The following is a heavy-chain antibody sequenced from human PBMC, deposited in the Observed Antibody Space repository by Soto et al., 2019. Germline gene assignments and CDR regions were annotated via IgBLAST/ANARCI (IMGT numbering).Heavy chain of an antibody. Sequence: EVQLVQSGAEVKKPGESLRISCKGSGYSFTSYWISWVRQMPGKGLEWTGRLDPSDSYTNYSPSFHGHVTISSDKSISTAYLQWSSLKASDTAMYYCARLQAAAGDNDLTFDYWGQGALVTVSS. D-gene: IGHD6-13*01. CDR3: ARLQAAAGDNDLTFDY. V-gene: IGHV5-10-1*01. CDR1: GYSFTSYW. CDR2: LDPSDSYT. J-gene: IGHJ4*02.